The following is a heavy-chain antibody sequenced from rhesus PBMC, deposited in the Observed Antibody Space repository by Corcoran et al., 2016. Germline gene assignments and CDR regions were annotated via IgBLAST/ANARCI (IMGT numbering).Heavy chain of an antibody. J-gene: IGHJ4*01. D-gene: IGHD5-24*01. Sequence: EVQLVESGGGLVQPGGSLRLSCAASGFTFSSYGMSWVRQAPGKGVEWVSYISNSGGSTYYADSVKGRFTISRDNSKNTLSLQMNSLRAEDTAVYYCANGGSGYTRGFDYWGQGVLVTVSS. CDR3: ANGGSGYTRGFDY. V-gene: IGHV3S5*01. CDR1: GFTFSSYG. CDR2: ISNSGGST.